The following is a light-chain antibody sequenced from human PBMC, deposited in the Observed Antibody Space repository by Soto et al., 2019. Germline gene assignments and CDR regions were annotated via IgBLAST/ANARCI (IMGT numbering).Light chain of an antibody. V-gene: IGKV3-20*01. Sequence: EIVLTQSPGTLSLSPGERATLSCRASQSVSSSYLAWYQQKPGQAPRLLIYGASSRATGIPDRFSGSGSGTDFTLTSSRLEPEDFAVYYCQQYSSSPPLTCGGGTKVEIK. CDR1: QSVSSSY. CDR2: GAS. CDR3: QQYSSSPPLT. J-gene: IGKJ4*02.